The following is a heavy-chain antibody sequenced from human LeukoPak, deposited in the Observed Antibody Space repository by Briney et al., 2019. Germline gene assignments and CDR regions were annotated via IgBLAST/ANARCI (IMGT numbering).Heavy chain of an antibody. D-gene: IGHD3-16*01. V-gene: IGHV1-69*13. Sequence: ASVKVSCKASGYTFTSYYMHWVRQAPGQGLEWMGGIIPIFGTANYAQKFQGRVTITADESTSTAYMELSSLRSEDTAVYYCARAPKGGSYFGYWGQGTLVTVSS. CDR3: ARAPKGGSYFGY. CDR2: IIPIFGTA. CDR1: GYTFTSYY. J-gene: IGHJ4*02.